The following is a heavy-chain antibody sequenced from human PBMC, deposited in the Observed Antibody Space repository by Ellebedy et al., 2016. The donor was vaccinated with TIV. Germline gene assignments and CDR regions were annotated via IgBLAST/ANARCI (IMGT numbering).Heavy chain of an antibody. CDR2: IYYSGST. Sequence: SETLSLXCTVSGGSISSYYWSWIRQPPGKGLEWIGYIYYSGSTNYNPSLKSRVTISVDTSKNQFSLKLSSVTAADTAVYYCAREIVVKTRDYFDYWGQGTLVTVSS. V-gene: IGHV4-59*12. CDR3: AREIVVKTRDYFDY. D-gene: IGHD3-22*01. J-gene: IGHJ4*02. CDR1: GGSISSYY.